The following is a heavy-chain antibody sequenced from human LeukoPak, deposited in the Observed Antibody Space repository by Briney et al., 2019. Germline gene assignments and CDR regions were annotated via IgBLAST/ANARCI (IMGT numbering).Heavy chain of an antibody. CDR3: ARYTRGRNGMDV. J-gene: IGHJ6*02. V-gene: IGHV4-59*08. CDR2: IYYSGST. D-gene: IGHD1-26*01. CDR1: GGSITSYY. Sequence: SETLSLTCTVSGGSITSYYWSWIRQPPGKGLEWIGYIYYSGSTNYNPSLKSRVTISVDTSKNQFSLKLSSVTAADTAVYYCARYTRGRNGMDVWGQGATVTVSS.